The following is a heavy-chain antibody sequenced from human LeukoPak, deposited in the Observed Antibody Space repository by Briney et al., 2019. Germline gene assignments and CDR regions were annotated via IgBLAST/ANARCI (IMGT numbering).Heavy chain of an antibody. CDR1: GFTFSSYG. J-gene: IGHJ4*02. V-gene: IGHV3-30*02. CDR3: AKDSVVVVAATPANPKNIYYFDY. D-gene: IGHD2-15*01. CDR2: IRYDGSNK. Sequence: GGSLRLSCAASGFTFSSYGMHWVRQAPGKGLEWVAFIRYDGSNKYYADSVKGRFTISRDNSKNTLYLQMNSLRAEDTAVYYCAKDSVVVVAATPANPKNIYYFDYWGQGTLVTVSS.